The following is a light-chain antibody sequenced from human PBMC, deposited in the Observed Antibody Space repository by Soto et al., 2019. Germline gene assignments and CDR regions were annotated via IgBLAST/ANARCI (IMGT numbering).Light chain of an antibody. V-gene: IGLV4-69*02. J-gene: IGLJ2*01. Sequence: QPVLTQSPSASASLGASVKLTCTLTSGQSNYAIAWHQQQPEKGPRFLMKLNGDGSHSKGDGIPDRFSGSSSGAERYLTISSLHSDDEADYYCQTWDTRNVVFGGGTKVTVL. CDR3: QTWDTRNVV. CDR2: LNGDGSH. CDR1: SGQSNYA.